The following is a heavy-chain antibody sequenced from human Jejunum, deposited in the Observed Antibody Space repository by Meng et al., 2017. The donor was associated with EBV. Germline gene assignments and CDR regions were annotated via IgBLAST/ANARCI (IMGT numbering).Heavy chain of an antibody. D-gene: IGHD3-16*01. CDR3: ARVGGGQHLAWGWLDP. J-gene: IGHJ5*02. CDR2: IYRTGNT. V-gene: IGHV4/OR15-8*02. Sequence: QVQLQESGPGLVKPSXXXXXTXXVXGASISTTYWWSWIRQSPGKGLEWIGEIYRTGNTNYNPSLKSRVTISIDKSKNQFSLKLTSVTAADTAVYYCARVGGGQHLAWGWLDPWGQGTLGTVSS. CDR1: GASISTTYW.